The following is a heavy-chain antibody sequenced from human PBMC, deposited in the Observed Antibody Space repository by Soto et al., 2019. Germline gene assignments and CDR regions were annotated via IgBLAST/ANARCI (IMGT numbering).Heavy chain of an antibody. CDR3: ARDQGRTVTRGDWFDP. CDR1: GFMFSTYA. Sequence: PGGSLRLSCAASGFMFSTYAMHWVRQAPGKGLEWVAVISYDGSDIYYGDSRKGRFTNSRDNSRNTLYLEMNSLQTEDTGVFYCARDQGRTVTRGDWFDPWGQGTLVTVSS. CDR2: ISYDGSDI. V-gene: IGHV3-30-3*01. J-gene: IGHJ5*02. D-gene: IGHD6-19*01.